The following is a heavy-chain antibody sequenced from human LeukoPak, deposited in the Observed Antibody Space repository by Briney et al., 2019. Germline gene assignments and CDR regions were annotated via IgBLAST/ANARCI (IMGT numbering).Heavy chain of an antibody. CDR3: AKDLMRDRWFGES. CDR2: VSSSSSYI. V-gene: IGHV3-21*01. CDR1: GFTFSSYS. D-gene: IGHD3-10*01. J-gene: IGHJ5*02. Sequence: GGSLRLSCAASGFTFSSYSMNWVRQAPGKGLEWVSSVSSSSSYIYYADSVKGRFTISRDTSRSTLYLQMNRLRLEDTAIYYCAKDLMRDRWFGESWGQGTLVTVSS.